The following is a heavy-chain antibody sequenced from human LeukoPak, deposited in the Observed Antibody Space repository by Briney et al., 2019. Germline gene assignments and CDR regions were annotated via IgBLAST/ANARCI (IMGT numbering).Heavy chain of an antibody. V-gene: IGHV6-1*01. CDR2: TYYRSKWYN. Sequence: SQTLSLTRAISGDSVSSNSAAWNWIRQSPSRGLEWLGRTYYRSKWYNDYAVSVKSRITINPDTSKNQFSLQLNSVTPEDTAVYYCARSSSGWYHEPWYYFDYWGQGTLVTVSS. CDR1: GDSVSSNSAA. J-gene: IGHJ4*02. D-gene: IGHD6-19*01. CDR3: ARSSSGWYHEPWYYFDY.